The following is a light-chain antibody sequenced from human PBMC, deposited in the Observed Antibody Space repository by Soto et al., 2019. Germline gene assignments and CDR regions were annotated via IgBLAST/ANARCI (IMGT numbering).Light chain of an antibody. J-gene: IGLJ2*01. CDR2: DVN. V-gene: IGLV2-11*01. CDR1: MSDVGGYNH. CDR3: CSYAGSNTFL. Sequence: QCVLTEPGSLSGSPGQPVTISCTGTMSDVGGYNHVSWYQQHPGKAPKLIIFDVNKRPSAVPERFSGSKSGNTASLTISGLQAEDEADYYCCSYAGSNTFLYGGGTKVTVL.